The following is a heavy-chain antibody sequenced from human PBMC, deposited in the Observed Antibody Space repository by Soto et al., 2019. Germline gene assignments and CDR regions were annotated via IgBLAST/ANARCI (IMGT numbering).Heavy chain of an antibody. J-gene: IGHJ4*02. CDR3: AKDKSNTWYSYFDY. CDR2: ITWNSDTI. D-gene: IGHD6-13*01. V-gene: IGHV3-9*01. Sequence: EVQLVESGGGFVQPGRSLRLSCAASGFIFDDYAMHWVRQAPGKGLEWVSGITWNSDTIDYADSVKGRFTISRDNAKNSLYLQINSLRPEDTALYYCAKDKSNTWYSYFDYWGQGTLVTVSS. CDR1: GFIFDDYA.